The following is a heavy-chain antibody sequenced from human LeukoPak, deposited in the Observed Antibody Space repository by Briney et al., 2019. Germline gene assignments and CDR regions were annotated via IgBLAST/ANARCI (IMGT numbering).Heavy chain of an antibody. Sequence: ASVTVSCTVSGYTLTELSMHWVRQAPGKGLEWMGGFDPEDGETIYAQKFQGRVTMTEDTSTDTAYMELSSLRSEDTAVYYCATKDVRDFWSGSDQGDYWGQGTLVTVSS. V-gene: IGHV1-24*01. CDR3: ATKDVRDFWSGSDQGDY. CDR1: GYTLTELS. CDR2: FDPEDGET. J-gene: IGHJ4*02. D-gene: IGHD3-3*01.